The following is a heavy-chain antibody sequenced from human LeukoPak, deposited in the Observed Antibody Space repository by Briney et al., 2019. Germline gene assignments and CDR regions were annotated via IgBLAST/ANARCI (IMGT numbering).Heavy chain of an antibody. J-gene: IGHJ4*02. CDR3: ARPGYSSGWYRE. Sequence: SETLSLTCAVYGGSFSGYYWSWIRQPPGKVLEWIGEINHSGSTNYNPSLKSRVTISVDTSKNQFSLKLSSVTAADTAVYYCARPGYSSGWYREWGQGTLVAVSS. CDR2: INHSGST. CDR1: GGSFSGYY. V-gene: IGHV4-34*01. D-gene: IGHD6-19*01.